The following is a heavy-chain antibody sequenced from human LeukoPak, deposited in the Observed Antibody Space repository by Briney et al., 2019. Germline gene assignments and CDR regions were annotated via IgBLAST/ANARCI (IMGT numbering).Heavy chain of an antibody. Sequence: GGSLRLSCAASGFTFSDYYMSWIRQAPGKGLEWVSYISSSGSTIYYADSVKGRFTISRDNAKTSLYLQMNSLRAEDTAVYYCARERGTYYYDSSGYVWGQGTLVTVSS. CDR3: ARERGTYYYDSSGYV. D-gene: IGHD3-22*01. CDR2: ISSSGSTI. J-gene: IGHJ4*02. V-gene: IGHV3-11*04. CDR1: GFTFSDYY.